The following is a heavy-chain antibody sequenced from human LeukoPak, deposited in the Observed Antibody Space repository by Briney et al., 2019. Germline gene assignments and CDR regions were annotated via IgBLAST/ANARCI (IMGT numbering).Heavy chain of an antibody. CDR2: IIPIFGTA. Sequence: SVKVSCKASGGTFSSYAISWVRQAPGQGLEWMGGIIPIFGTANYAQKFQGRVTITADESTSTAYMELSSLRSEDTAVYYCARQTYYGDYLHFDYWGQGTLVTVSS. D-gene: IGHD4-17*01. CDR3: ARQTYYGDYLHFDY. V-gene: IGHV1-69*13. J-gene: IGHJ4*02. CDR1: GGTFSSYA.